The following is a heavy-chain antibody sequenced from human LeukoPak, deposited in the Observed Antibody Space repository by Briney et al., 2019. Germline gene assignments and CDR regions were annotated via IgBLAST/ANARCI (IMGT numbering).Heavy chain of an antibody. Sequence: GRSLRLSCAASGFTFSSYAMHWVRQAPGKGLKWVAVISYDGSNKYYADSVKGRFTISRDNSKNTLYLQMNSLRAEDTAVYYCARDHEDCSGGSCYSVFDYWGQGTLVTVSS. D-gene: IGHD2-15*01. CDR2: ISYDGSNK. CDR1: GFTFSSYA. CDR3: ARDHEDCSGGSCYSVFDY. J-gene: IGHJ4*02. V-gene: IGHV3-30*04.